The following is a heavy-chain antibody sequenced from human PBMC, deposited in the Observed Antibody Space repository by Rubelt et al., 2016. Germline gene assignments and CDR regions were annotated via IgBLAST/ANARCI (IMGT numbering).Heavy chain of an antibody. Sequence: QVQLQESGPGLVKPSETLSLTCTVSGYSISSGYYWGWIRQPPGKGLEWIGSIYHSGSTYYNPSLKSRVTMSVDTSKNQFSLKLSSVTAADTAVYYCAREGSSGTTTGFYYYYYMDVWGKGTTVTVSS. CDR1: GYSISSGYY. CDR2: IYHSGST. J-gene: IGHJ6*03. CDR3: AREGSSGTTTGFYYYYYMDV. V-gene: IGHV4-38-2*02. D-gene: IGHD1-14*01.